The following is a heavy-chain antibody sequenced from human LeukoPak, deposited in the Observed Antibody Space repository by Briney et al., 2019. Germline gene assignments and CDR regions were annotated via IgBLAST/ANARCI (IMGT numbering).Heavy chain of an antibody. J-gene: IGHJ4*02. CDR3: ARDTAMVGGFDY. V-gene: IGHV3-21*01. CDR2: ISSSSSYI. CDR1: GFTFSSYS. Sequence: PGGSLRLSCAASGFTFSSYSMNWVRQAPGKGLEWVSSISSSSSYIYYADSVKGRFTISRDNAKNSPYLQMNSLRAEDTAVYYCARDTAMVGGFDYWGQGTLVTVSS. D-gene: IGHD5-18*01.